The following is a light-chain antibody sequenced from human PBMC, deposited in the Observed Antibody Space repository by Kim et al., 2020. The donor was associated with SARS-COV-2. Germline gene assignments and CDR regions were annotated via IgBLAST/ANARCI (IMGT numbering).Light chain of an antibody. CDR2: QDS. CDR3: QAWDSRHVV. Sequence: SYELTQPPSVSVSPGQTASITCSGDKLGDKYACWYQQKPGQSPVLVIYQDSKRPSGIPERFSGSNSGNKDTLTISGTQAMDEADYYCQAWDSRHVVFGGGTQLTVL. J-gene: IGLJ2*01. CDR1: KLGDKY. V-gene: IGLV3-1*01.